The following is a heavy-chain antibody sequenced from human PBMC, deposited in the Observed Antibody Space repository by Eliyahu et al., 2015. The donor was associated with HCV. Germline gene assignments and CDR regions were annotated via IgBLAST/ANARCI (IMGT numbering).Heavy chain of an antibody. CDR2: TYYRSKWFL. V-gene: IGHV6-1*01. Sequence: QVQLQQSGPGLVKPSGTLSLTCAISGDSISSNSAAWNWVRQSPSRGLEWLGRTYYRSKWFLDYAESVKSRIIINPDTAKNQFSLLLNSVTPDDTAVYYCTGGTGSYFYWGQGSLVTVSS. D-gene: IGHD1-26*01. CDR3: TGGTGSYFY. CDR1: GDSISSNSAA. J-gene: IGHJ4*02.